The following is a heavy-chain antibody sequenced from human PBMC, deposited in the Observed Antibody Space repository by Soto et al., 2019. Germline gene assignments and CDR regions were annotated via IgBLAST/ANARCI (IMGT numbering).Heavy chain of an antibody. V-gene: IGHV1-69*01. J-gene: IGHJ4*02. CDR2: IIPIFSKT. Sequence: QVQLVQSGAQVPEPGTSVKVSCRASGGSFSTSSFVWVRQGPGQGLEWMGGIIPIFSKTNVAPKFQDRITFTADESTRTVYMELSSLRSDDTAIYYCARDVVRSTGGDSWGQGTLVTVSS. CDR1: GGSFSTSS. D-gene: IGHD7-27*01. CDR3: ARDVVRSTGGDS.